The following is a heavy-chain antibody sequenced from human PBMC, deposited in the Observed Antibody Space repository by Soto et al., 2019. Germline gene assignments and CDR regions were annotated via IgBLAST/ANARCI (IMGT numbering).Heavy chain of an antibody. Sequence: GGSLRLSCAASGFTFSSYWMSWVRQAPGKGLEWVANIKRDGSAIYYVDSVKGRFTISRDNAKNSLYLQMNSLRAEDTAVYYCGRDGGGGSPIDYWGQGTLVTVSS. CDR3: GRDGGGGSPIDY. CDR1: GFTFSSYW. J-gene: IGHJ4*02. CDR2: IKRDGSAI. V-gene: IGHV3-7*01. D-gene: IGHD2-15*01.